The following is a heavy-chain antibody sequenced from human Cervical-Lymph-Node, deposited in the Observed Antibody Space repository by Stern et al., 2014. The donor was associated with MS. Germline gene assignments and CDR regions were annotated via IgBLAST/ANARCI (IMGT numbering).Heavy chain of an antibody. J-gene: IGHJ3*01. V-gene: IGHV1-69*06. Sequence: VQLVQSGAEVKKPGSSVNVSCKASGGTFTSFSINWVRQVPGQSLEWMGGIIPIFDTPNLAQKFQGRFTITADSSTITVYMALNSLRSDDTAVYYCVLPSKVTTAAFDVWGRGTMVTVSS. CDR1: GGTFTSFS. CDR2: IIPIFDTP. CDR3: VLPSKVTTAAFDV. D-gene: IGHD4-17*01.